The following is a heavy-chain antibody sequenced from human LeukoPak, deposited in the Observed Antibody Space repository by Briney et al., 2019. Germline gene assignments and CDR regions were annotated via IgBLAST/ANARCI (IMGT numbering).Heavy chain of an antibody. CDR1: GFTFSSYG. CDR3: ANFDYGGNADFQH. D-gene: IGHD4-23*01. V-gene: IGHV3-30*18. Sequence: GGSLRLSCAASGFTFSSYGMHWVRQAPGKGLEWEAVISYDGSNKYYADSVKGRFTISRDNSKNTLYLQMNSLRAEDTAVYYCANFDYGGNADFQHWGQGTLVTVSS. CDR2: ISYDGSNK. J-gene: IGHJ1*01.